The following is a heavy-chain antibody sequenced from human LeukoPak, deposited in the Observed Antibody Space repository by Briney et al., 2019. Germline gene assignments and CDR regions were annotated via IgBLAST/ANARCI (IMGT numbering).Heavy chain of an antibody. D-gene: IGHD5-12*01. V-gene: IGHV1-2*02. CDR2: INPNNGGT. CDR1: GYTFTGYY. CDR3: ARDKYTGYDTSDY. J-gene: IGHJ4*02. Sequence: ASVKVSCKASGYTFTGYYIHWVRQAPGQGLEWMGWINPNNGGTNYAQKFQGRVTMTRDTSISTAYMELNRLTSDDTAVYYCARDKYTGYDTSDYWGQGTPVTVSS.